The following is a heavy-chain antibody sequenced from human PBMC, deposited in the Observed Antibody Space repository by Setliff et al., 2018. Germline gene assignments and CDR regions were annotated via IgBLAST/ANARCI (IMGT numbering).Heavy chain of an antibody. J-gene: IGHJ4*02. CDR2: MSPVYGIA. V-gene: IGHV1-18*01. Sequence: ASVKVSCKTSGYAFITFGMSWVRQAPGQGLEWMAWMSPVYGIANYARKFQGRVTLTAXXXTTTXXXXXXXXXXDDTAVYYCVRGPGPSVVVAIPFDHWGQGSLVTVSS. CDR3: VRGPGPSVVVAIPFDH. D-gene: IGHD5-12*01. CDR1: GYAFITFG.